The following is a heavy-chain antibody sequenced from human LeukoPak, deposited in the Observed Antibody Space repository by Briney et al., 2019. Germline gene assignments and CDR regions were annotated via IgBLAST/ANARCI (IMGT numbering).Heavy chain of an antibody. CDR3: ARDAPVVVVAATSSCFDY. J-gene: IGHJ4*02. D-gene: IGHD2-15*01. CDR1: GYTFTSYG. V-gene: IGHV1-18*01. CDR2: ISAYNGNT. Sequence: ASVKVSCKASGYTFTSYGISWVRQAPGQGLEWMGWISAYNGNTNYAQKLQGRVTITADKSTSTAYMELSSLRSEDTAVYYCARDAPVVVVAATSSCFDYWGQGTLVTVSS.